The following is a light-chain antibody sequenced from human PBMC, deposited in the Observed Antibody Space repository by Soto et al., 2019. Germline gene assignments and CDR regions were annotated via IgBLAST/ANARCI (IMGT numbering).Light chain of an antibody. CDR1: QGVSRK. CDR2: GAS. V-gene: IGKV3-15*01. CDR3: QQYNTWPPIT. J-gene: IGKJ5*01. Sequence: DIVMTQSPATLSVAPGERVTFSCRASQGVSRKLAWYQHKPGQAPRLLISGASTRAPGIPARFSGSGSGTEFTLTIGSLESEDFAVYYCQQYNTWPPITFGQGTRLEIK.